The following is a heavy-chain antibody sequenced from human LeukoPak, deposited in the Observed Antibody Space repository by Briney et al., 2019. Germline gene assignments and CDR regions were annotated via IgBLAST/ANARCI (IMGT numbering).Heavy chain of an antibody. V-gene: IGHV1-2*02. CDR3: ARGRGISSKGGLVF. CDR2: INPNGGAT. J-gene: IGHJ4*02. D-gene: IGHD2-2*01. Sequence: GASVKVSCKASGYTFTDYYIHWVRQAPGQGLEWMGWINPNGGATNYAQKFLGRVTMTRDTSISTAYLDLYSLRSDDTAVYYCARGRGISSKGGLVFWGQGTLVTVSS. CDR1: GYTFTDYY.